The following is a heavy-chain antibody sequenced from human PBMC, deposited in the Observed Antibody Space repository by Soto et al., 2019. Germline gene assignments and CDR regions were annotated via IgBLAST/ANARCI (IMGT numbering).Heavy chain of an antibody. V-gene: IGHV1-2*04. CDR2: INPNSGST. Sequence: ASVKVSCKASGYTFTSYYMHWVRQAPGQGLEWMGIINPNSGSTSYAQKFQGWVTMTRDTSISTAYMELSRLRSDDTAVYYCARQGVLRYFDWLSYSLDYYYGMDVWGQGTTVTVSS. CDR1: GYTFTSYY. J-gene: IGHJ6*02. CDR3: ARQGVLRYFDWLSYSLDYYYGMDV. D-gene: IGHD3-9*01.